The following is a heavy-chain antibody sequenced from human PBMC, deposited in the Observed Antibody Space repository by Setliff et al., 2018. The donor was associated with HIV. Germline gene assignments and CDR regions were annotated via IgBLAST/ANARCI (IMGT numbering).Heavy chain of an antibody. CDR3: ARGRGSSSSWPIDY. J-gene: IGHJ4*02. D-gene: IGHD6-13*01. CDR1: GGAMNSGGYY. V-gene: IGHV4-31*11. CDR2: IHYSGNT. Sequence: SETLSLTCAVSGGAMNSGGYYWSWIRHHPGKGLEWIGYIHYSGNTYYNPSLKSRLTISVDTSKNQFSLNLSSVTAADTAVYFCARGRGSSSSWPIDYWGQGTLVTVSS.